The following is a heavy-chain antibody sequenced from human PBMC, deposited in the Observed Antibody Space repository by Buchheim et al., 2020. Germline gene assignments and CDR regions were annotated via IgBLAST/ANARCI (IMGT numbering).Heavy chain of an antibody. V-gene: IGHV1-46*01. D-gene: IGHD2-15*01. Sequence: QVYLVQSGAEVKKPGASVKVSCKTSGYTFTNFYLHWARQAPGQGLEWMGLINPSGGTTSYAQKFQGRVTVTRDPSTSTVYMELSSLRSEDTAVYYCARPLYCSGGSCWNYFDYWGQGT. CDR2: INPSGGTT. CDR3: ARPLYCSGGSCWNYFDY. CDR1: GYTFTNFY. J-gene: IGHJ4*02.